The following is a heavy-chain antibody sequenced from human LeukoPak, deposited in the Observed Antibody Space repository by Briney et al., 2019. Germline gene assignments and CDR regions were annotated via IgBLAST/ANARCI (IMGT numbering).Heavy chain of an antibody. CDR1: GYTFTSYD. Sequence: GASVKVSCKASGYTFTSYDINWVRQATRQGLEWMGWMNPNSGNTGYAQKFQGRVTMTRNTSISTAYMELSSLRSEDTAVYYCARSEGDGYPVAFDIWGQGTMVTVSS. V-gene: IGHV1-8*01. CDR3: ARSEGDGYPVAFDI. CDR2: MNPNSGNT. J-gene: IGHJ3*02. D-gene: IGHD5-24*01.